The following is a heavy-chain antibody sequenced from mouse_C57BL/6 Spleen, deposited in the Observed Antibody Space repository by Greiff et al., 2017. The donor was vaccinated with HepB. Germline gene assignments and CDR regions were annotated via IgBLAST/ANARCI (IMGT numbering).Heavy chain of an antibody. V-gene: IGHV1-64*01. D-gene: IGHD1-1*01. Sequence: QVQLQQSGAELVKPGASVKLSCKASGYTFTSYWMHWVKQRPGQGLEWIGMIHPNSGSTNYNEKFKSKATLTVDKSSSTAYMQLSSLTSEDSAVYYGARGYYGSSRYFDVWGTGTTVTVSS. CDR1: GYTFTSYW. CDR3: ARGYYGSSRYFDV. CDR2: IHPNSGST. J-gene: IGHJ1*03.